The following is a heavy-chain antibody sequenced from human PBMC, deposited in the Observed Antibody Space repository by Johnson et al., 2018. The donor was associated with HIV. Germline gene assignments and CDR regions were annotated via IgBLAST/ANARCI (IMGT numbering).Heavy chain of an antibody. Sequence: QVQLVESGGGVVQPGRSLRLSCAASGFTFDDYAMHWVRQAPGKGLGRVCYISSSGSNIYYADSVKGPFTTPRDNAKNSLYLQMNSLRAEDTAVYYCARDQFRKGWDQLGVDAFDIWGQGTMVTVSS. J-gene: IGHJ3*02. CDR2: ISSSGSNI. CDR1: GFTFDDYA. V-gene: IGHV3-11*04. CDR3: ARDQFRKGWDQLGVDAFDI. D-gene: IGHD1-26*01.